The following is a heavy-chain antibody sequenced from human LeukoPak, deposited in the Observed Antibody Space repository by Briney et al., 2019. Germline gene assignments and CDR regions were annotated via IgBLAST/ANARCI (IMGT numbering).Heavy chain of an antibody. V-gene: IGHV1-69*05. CDR1: GFTFSSYG. J-gene: IGHJ3*02. D-gene: IGHD5-24*01. Sequence: GGSLRLSCAASGFTFSSYGMKWVRQAPGKGLEWVGGIIPIFGTANYAQNFQGRVTLTRDTSTSTVYMELSSLRSEDTAIYYCARIRDGYNDAYDIWGQGTVVTVPS. CDR3: ARIRDGYNDAYDI. CDR2: IIPIFGTA.